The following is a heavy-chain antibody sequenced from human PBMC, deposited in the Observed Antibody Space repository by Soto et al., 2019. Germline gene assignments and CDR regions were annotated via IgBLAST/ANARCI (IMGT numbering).Heavy chain of an antibody. V-gene: IGHV2-5*01. CDR2: IYWTDDE. CDR1: GFSLSTSGVG. Sequence: QITLKESGPTLVKPTQTLTLTCTFSGFSLSTSGVGVGWIRQPPGKALEWLALIYWTDDEHHSPSLQSRLTITKDTSKNQVVLTMTNMHPVDTATYYCVHTRYYYDRSLYWGQGTLVTVAS. D-gene: IGHD3-22*01. CDR3: VHTRYYYDRSLY. J-gene: IGHJ4*02.